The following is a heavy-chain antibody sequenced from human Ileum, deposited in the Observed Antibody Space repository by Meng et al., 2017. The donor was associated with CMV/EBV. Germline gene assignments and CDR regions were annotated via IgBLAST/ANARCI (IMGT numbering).Heavy chain of an antibody. CDR2: IYSSESN. D-gene: IGHD6-19*01. V-gene: IGHV4-4*07. J-gene: IGHJ4*02. CDR1: GDTISRNL. CDR3: AREESVVIAVTGTFDY. Sequence: VKPSGPLSLPLSFSGDTISRNLLNCIRQPAGKGLEWIGRIYSSESNFNNPSLNSRVTMSVNTSKNQFDLSLPSVTAAATAIYFCAREESVVIAVTGTFDYWGQGILVTVSS.